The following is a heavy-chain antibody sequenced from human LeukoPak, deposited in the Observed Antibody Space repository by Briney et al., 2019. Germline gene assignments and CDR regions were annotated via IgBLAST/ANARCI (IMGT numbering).Heavy chain of an antibody. Sequence: ASVKVSCKASGYTFTSYYMHWVRQAPGQGLEWMGWINPNSGGTNYAQKFQGWVTMTRDTSISTAYMELSRLRSDDTAVYYCARPSFSDAFDIWGQGTMVTVSS. V-gene: IGHV1-2*04. CDR2: INPNSGGT. CDR1: GYTFTSYY. CDR3: ARPSFSDAFDI. J-gene: IGHJ3*02.